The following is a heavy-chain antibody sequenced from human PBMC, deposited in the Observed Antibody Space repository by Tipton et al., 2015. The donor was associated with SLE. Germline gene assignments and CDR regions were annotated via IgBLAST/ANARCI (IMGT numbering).Heavy chain of an antibody. D-gene: IGHD2-2*01. V-gene: IGHV1-3*01. CDR1: GYTFTSYA. Sequence: QSGAEVKKPGASVKVSCKASGYTFTSYAMHWVRQAPGQRLEWMGWINAGNGNTKYSQKVQGRVTMTTDISTSTVYMELRSLRSDDTAVYYCARVGVAYCSSTSCYPVDNWGQGTLVIVSS. J-gene: IGHJ4*02. CDR2: INAGNGNT. CDR3: ARVGVAYCSSTSCYPVDN.